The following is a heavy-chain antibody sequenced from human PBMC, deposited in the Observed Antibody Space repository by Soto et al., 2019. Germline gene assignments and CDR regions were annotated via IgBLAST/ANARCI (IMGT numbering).Heavy chain of an antibody. CDR3: ARNMDYYYGPGSGNGHGF. CDR1: GYTFTSYY. V-gene: IGHV1-2*02. Sequence: QVQLVQYGAEVKEPGDSVRVSCEASGYTFTSYYIHWVRQAPGQGLEWMGWINPKFGDTTYAQDFQGRVSMTRDMSISTVYMELSRLTSDDTAIYYRARNMDYYYGPGSGNGHGFWGQGSTVTVFS. D-gene: IGHD3-10*01. CDR2: INPKFGDT. J-gene: IGHJ6*02.